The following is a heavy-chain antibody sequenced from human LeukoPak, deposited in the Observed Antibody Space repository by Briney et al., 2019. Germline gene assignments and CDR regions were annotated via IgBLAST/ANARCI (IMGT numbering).Heavy chain of an antibody. CDR3: ARGSIAVADNYDY. V-gene: IGHV1-46*01. CDR2: ISPSGGST. Sequence: ASVKVSCKAFGYTFTSNYMHWVRQAPGQGPEWMGVISPSGGSTTYAQKFQGRVTLTRDMSTSTDYLELSSLRSEDTAVYYCARGSIAVADNYDYWGQGTLVTVSS. CDR1: GYTFTSNY. D-gene: IGHD6-19*01. J-gene: IGHJ4*02.